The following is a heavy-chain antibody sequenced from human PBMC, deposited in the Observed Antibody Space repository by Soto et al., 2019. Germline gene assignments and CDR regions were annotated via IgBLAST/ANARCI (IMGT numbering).Heavy chain of an antibody. CDR1: GYSFTSDW. V-gene: IGHV5-51*01. CDR3: ARDPAELYDGRYYYYGMDV. J-gene: IGHJ6*02. Sequence: GESLKISCKGSGYSFTSDWIGWVRQMPVKGLEWMGIIYPGDSDTRYSPSFQGQVTISADKSISTAYLQWSSLKASDTATYYCARDPAELYDGRYYYYGMDVWGQGTTVTVSS. CDR2: IYPGDSDT. D-gene: IGHD3-3*01.